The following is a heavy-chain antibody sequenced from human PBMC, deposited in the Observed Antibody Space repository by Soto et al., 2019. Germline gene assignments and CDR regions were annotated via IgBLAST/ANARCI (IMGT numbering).Heavy chain of an antibody. V-gene: IGHV3-66*01. Sequence: PGGSLRLSCAASGFTVSSNYMSWVRQAPGKGLEWVSVIYSGGSTYYADSVKGRFTISRDNSKNTVYLQMNSLRAEDTAVYYCARVGIWGSYRLDYWGQGTLVTVSS. CDR3: ARVGIWGSYRLDY. CDR1: GFTVSSNY. CDR2: IYSGGST. D-gene: IGHD3-16*02. J-gene: IGHJ4*02.